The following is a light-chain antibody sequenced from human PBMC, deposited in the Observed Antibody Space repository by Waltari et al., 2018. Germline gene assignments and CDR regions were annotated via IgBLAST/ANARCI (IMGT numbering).Light chain of an antibody. J-gene: IGLJ3*02. V-gene: IGLV3-27*01. CDR3: YSPADNNLGV. CDR1: ALEKKY. CDR2: KDN. Sequence: SYELTQPSSVSVSPGQTATITCSGDALEKKYCRLFQQKPGQAPVLVIYKDNERPSGIPERFSGSTSGTTVTLTISGAQVEDEADYYCYSPADNNLGVFGGGTKLTVL.